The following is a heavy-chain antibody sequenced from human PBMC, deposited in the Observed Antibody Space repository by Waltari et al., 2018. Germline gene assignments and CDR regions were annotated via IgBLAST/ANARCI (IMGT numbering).Heavy chain of an antibody. V-gene: IGHV4-59*08. CDR1: GDFLSDYH. D-gene: IGHD3-22*01. Sequence: HVQLQESGPGLVKPSETLSLTCTVSGDFLSDYHWTWIRQAPGKGLEWIAYLRNTGGTKCTPSRQSRVTVSAVTSKKQFSLRLTSVTAADTAVYYCARLPTKYYDSLGWGFFDQWGQGILVTVSS. J-gene: IGHJ4*02. CDR3: ARLPTKYYDSLGWGFFDQ. CDR2: LRNTGGT.